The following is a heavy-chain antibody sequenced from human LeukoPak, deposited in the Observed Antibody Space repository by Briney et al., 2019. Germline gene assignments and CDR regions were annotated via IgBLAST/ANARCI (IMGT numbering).Heavy chain of an antibody. D-gene: IGHD6-19*01. CDR1: GFTLSVYS. V-gene: IGHV3-74*01. CDR2: INTDGSST. J-gene: IGHJ5*02. Sequence: GGSLRLSCAASGFTLSVYSMHWVRQAPGKGLVWVSRINTDGSSTNYADSVKGRFTISRDNAKNTLYLQMHSPRAEDTAVYYCAREIVVAGTRAWFDPWGQGTLVTVSS. CDR3: AREIVVAGTRAWFDP.